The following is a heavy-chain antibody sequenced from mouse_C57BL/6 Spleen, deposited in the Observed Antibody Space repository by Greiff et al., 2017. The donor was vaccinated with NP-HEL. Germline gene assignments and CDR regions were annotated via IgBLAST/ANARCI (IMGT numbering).Heavy chain of an antibody. J-gene: IGHJ2*01. CDR1: GYTFTDYY. Sequence: EVQLQQSGPELVKPGASVKISCKASGYTFTDYYMNWVKQSHGKSLEWIGDINPNNGGTSYNQKFKGKATLTVDKSSSTAYMELRSLTSEDSAVYYCARIGIYDGYYVLLFDYWGQGTTLTVSS. V-gene: IGHV1-26*01. CDR3: ARIGIYDGYYVLLFDY. D-gene: IGHD2-3*01. CDR2: INPNNGGT.